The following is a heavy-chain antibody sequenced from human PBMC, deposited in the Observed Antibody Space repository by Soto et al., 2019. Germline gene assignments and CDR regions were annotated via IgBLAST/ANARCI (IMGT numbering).Heavy chain of an antibody. J-gene: IGHJ4*02. Sequence: SQTLSLTCAISGDSVSSNSAAWNWVRQSPSRGLEWLGRTYYRSKWNNDYAVSVKRRITINPDTSKNQFSLQLNSVTPEDTAVYYCAREGGDSSSWYSDYWGQGTLFTVSS. CDR2: TYYRSKWNN. D-gene: IGHD6-13*01. V-gene: IGHV6-1*01. CDR1: GDSVSSNSAA. CDR3: AREGGDSSSWYSDY.